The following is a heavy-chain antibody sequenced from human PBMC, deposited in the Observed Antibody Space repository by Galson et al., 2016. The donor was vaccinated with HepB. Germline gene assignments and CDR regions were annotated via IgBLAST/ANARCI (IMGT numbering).Heavy chain of an antibody. V-gene: IGHV3-30*18. D-gene: IGHD6-25*01. J-gene: IGHJ4*02. CDR2: FSYDGVNA. CDR3: AKEQSSGGYRTPDY. CDR1: GFTFSACG. Sequence: SLRLSCAASGFTFSACGMHWVRRAPGKGLEWLGVFSYDGVNAYYADSVRGRFTISRDNSKNTLYLQMNSLRDEDTAVYYCAKEQSSGGYRTPDYWGQGTLVTVSS.